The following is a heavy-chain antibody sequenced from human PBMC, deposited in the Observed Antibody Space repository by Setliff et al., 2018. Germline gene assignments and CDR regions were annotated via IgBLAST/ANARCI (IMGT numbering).Heavy chain of an antibody. J-gene: IGHJ5*02. V-gene: IGHV3-30*18. D-gene: IGHD3-10*01. CDR2: ISYDGSNK. CDR3: AKGSLLWFGELSVGWFDP. Sequence: SLRLSCAASGFTFSSYWMSWVRQAPGKGLEWVAVISYDGSNKYYADSVKGRFTISRDNSKNTLYLQMNSLRAEDTAVYYCAKGSLLWFGELSVGWFDPWGQGTLVTVSS. CDR1: GFTFSSYW.